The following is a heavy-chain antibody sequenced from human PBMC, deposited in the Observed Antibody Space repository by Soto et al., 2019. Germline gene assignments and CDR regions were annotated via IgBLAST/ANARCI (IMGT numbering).Heavy chain of an antibody. CDR2: TYFRSKWYN. V-gene: IGHV6-1*01. Sequence: QTLSLTCAISGDSVSSNTASWNWIRQSPSRGLEWLGRTYFRSKWYNDYAVSVKSRIIINPDTSNNQFSLQLNSVTPEDTAVYFCAKGDNLGPKTGYAFDPWGQGIMVTVSS. D-gene: IGHD5-12*01. CDR3: AKGDNLGPKTGYAFDP. J-gene: IGHJ5*02. CDR1: GDSVSSNTAS.